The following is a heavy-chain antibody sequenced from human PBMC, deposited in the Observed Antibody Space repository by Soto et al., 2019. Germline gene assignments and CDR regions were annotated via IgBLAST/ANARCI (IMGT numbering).Heavy chain of an antibody. J-gene: IGHJ5*02. CDR3: ARGRSSSEYSSSSFLPWFDP. CDR2: INHSGST. D-gene: IGHD6-6*01. V-gene: IGHV4-34*01. Sequence: SETLSLTCAVYGGSFSGYYLSWIRQPPGKGLEWIGEINHSGSTNYNPSLKSRVTISVDTSKNQFSLKLSSVTAADTAVYYCARGRSSSEYSSSSFLPWFDPWGQGTPVTVSS. CDR1: GGSFSGYY.